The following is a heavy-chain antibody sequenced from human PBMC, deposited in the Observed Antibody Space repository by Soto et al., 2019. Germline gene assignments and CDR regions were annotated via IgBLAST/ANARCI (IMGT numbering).Heavy chain of an antibody. D-gene: IGHD2-21*01. CDR3: ARNGGNSWADF. CDR2: IWYDGSNK. Sequence: GGSLRVSWAAAGGTSGDYGGHWVRQAPGKGLEWVAIIWYDGSNKYYADSVKGRFTISRDNSKNTVYLQMNSLSLEDTAFYYCARNGGNSWADFWGQGTPDTVS. CDR1: GGTSGDYG. V-gene: IGHV3-33*01. J-gene: IGHJ4*02.